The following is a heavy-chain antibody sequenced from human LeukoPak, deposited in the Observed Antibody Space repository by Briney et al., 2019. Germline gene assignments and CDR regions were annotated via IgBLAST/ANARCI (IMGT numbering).Heavy chain of an antibody. CDR2: MSIDGKNK. V-gene: IGHV3-30*04. D-gene: IGHD3-9*01. Sequence: GGSLRLSCAVSGFTLTNYAVHWVRQTPGKGLEWLAVMSIDGKNKYLADSVKGRFSVSRDISKDTLYLQMDSLRAEDTAVYYCAREGHSDLLTGYSPVEYYYYMDVWGKGTTVTVSS. CDR3: AREGHSDLLTGYSPVEYYYYMDV. CDR1: GFTLTNYA. J-gene: IGHJ6*03.